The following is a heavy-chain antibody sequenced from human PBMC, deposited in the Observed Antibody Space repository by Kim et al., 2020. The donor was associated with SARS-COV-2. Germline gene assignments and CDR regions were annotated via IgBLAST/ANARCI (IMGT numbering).Heavy chain of an antibody. J-gene: IGHJ4*02. CDR2: ISDSGDT. CDR1: GGSINNDF. D-gene: IGHD1-1*01. CDR3: ARENTAGSFSFDF. Sequence: SETLSLTCTVSGGSINNDFWSWIRQSPGKGLEWIAYISDSGDTRYNPSLRSRATISLDTSKNQFSLKLTSVAAADTAVYYCARENTAGSFSFDFWGQGIL. V-gene: IGHV4-59*13.